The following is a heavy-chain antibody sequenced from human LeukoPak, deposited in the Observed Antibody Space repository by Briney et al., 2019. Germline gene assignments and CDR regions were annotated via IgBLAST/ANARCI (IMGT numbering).Heavy chain of an antibody. Sequence: GASVKVSCKASGGTFSSYAISWVRQAPGQGLEWMGGIIPIFGTANYAQKFQGRLIMTSDTSTSTVSMELSDLRSEDTAVYFCARVDCDGGACYMRGAFDYWGQGTLVTVSS. CDR2: IIPIFGTA. CDR1: GGTFSSYA. J-gene: IGHJ4*02. CDR3: ARVDCDGGACYMRGAFDY. V-gene: IGHV1-69*05. D-gene: IGHD2-21*02.